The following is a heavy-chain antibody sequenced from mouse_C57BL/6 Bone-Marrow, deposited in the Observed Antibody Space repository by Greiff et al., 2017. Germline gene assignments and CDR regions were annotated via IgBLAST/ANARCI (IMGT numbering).Heavy chain of an antibody. J-gene: IGHJ1*03. CDR2: IYPGSGNT. V-gene: IGHV1-76*01. D-gene: IGHD1-1*01. Sequence: VQLQQSGAELVRPGASVKLSCKASGYTFTDYYINWVKPRPGQGLEWIARIYPGSGNTYYNEKFKGKATLTAEKSSSTAYMQLSSLTSEDSAVYFCARTSYCCGRAPWYFDGWGTGTTVTVSS. CDR1: GYTFTDYY. CDR3: ARTSYCCGRAPWYFDG.